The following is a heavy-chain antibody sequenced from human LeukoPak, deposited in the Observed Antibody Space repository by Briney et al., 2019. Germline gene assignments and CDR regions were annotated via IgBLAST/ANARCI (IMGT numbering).Heavy chain of an antibody. V-gene: IGHV4-59*01. J-gene: IGHJ4*02. CDR3: ARGGGIDLFFDN. D-gene: IGHD3-9*01. CDR2: IYYSGST. CDR1: GGSISSYY. Sequence: SETLSLTCTVSGGSISSYYWSWIRQPPGKGPEWIGYIYYSGSTNYNPSLKSRVTILVDTSKNQFSLKLSSVTAADTAVYYCARGGGIDLFFDNWGQGTLVTVSS.